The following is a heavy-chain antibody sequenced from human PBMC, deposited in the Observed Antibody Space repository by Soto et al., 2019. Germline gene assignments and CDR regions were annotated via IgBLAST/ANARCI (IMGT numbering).Heavy chain of an antibody. J-gene: IGHJ5*02. V-gene: IGHV1-3*01. CDR3: ARAISGYVS. CDR1: GYTFTNYA. CDR2: INAGNGDT. Sequence: ASVKVSCKASGYTFTNYAIHWVRQVPGQRLEWMGWINAGNGDTRYSQKFQGRVTLTRDTSANTAYMDLSSLRSEDTAIYYCARAISGYVSWGQGTLATVSS. D-gene: IGHD5-12*01.